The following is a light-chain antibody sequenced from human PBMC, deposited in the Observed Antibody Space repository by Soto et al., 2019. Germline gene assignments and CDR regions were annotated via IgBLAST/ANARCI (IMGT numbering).Light chain of an antibody. Sequence: QSVLTQPPSASGSPGQSVTISCSGTSSDIADYNYVSWYQQHPGKAPKLMIFEVSKRPSGVPDRFSGSKSGNTASLTVSGLQAEDEDDYYCSSYAGSDNYVFGTGTKVTVL. J-gene: IGLJ1*01. V-gene: IGLV2-8*01. CDR1: SSDIADYNY. CDR2: EVS. CDR3: SSYAGSDNYV.